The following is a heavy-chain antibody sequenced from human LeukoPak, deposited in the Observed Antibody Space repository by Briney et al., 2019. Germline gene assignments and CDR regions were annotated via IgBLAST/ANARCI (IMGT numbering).Heavy chain of an antibody. V-gene: IGHV4-39*01. CDR1: GGPIGSSNYY. D-gene: IGHD3-3*01. J-gene: IGHJ5*02. CDR3: ARQTLSYDFWSGYDKYNWFDP. CDR2: MYYSGST. Sequence: SETLSLTCTVSGGPIGSSNYYWGWIRQPPGKGLEWIGSMYYSGSTYYNASLKSRVTISADTSKNQFSLRLNSVTAADTAVYYCARQTLSYDFWSGYDKYNWFDPWGQGTLVTVSS.